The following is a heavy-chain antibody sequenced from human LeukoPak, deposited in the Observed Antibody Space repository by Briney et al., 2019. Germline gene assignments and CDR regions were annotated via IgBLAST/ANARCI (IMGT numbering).Heavy chain of an antibody. D-gene: IGHD3-22*01. V-gene: IGHV3-9*01. CDR1: GFTFDDYA. Sequence: PGRSLRLSCAASGFTFDDYAMHWVRQAPGKGLEWVSGISWNSGSIGYADSVKGRFTISRDNAKNSLYPQMNSLRAEDTALYYCAKDLQGHYYDSSGYYGWGQGTLVTVSS. CDR3: AKDLQGHYYDSSGYYG. J-gene: IGHJ4*02. CDR2: ISWNSGSI.